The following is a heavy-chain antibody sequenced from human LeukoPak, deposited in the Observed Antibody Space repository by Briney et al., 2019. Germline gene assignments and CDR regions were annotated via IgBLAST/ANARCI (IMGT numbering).Heavy chain of an antibody. CDR2: ISSNGGST. CDR3: ASGSRGIAAY. CDR1: GFTFSSYA. D-gene: IGHD6-13*01. J-gene: IGHJ4*02. V-gene: IGHV3-64*01. Sequence: GGSLRLSCAASGFTFSSYAMHWVRRAPGKGLEYVSAISSNGGSTYYANSVKGRFTISRDNSKNTLYLQMGSLRAEDMAVYYCASGSRGIAAYWGQGTLVTVSS.